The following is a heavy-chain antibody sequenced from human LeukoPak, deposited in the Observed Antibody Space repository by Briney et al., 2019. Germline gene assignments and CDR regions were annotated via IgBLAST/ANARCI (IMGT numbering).Heavy chain of an antibody. CDR3: ARWGIAAAGTGGDWFDP. CDR1: GYTFTGYG. V-gene: IGHV1-18*01. Sequence: ASVKVSCKASGYTFTGYGISWVRQAPGQGLEWMGWISAYNGNTNYAQKLQGRVTMTTDTSTSTAYMELRSLRSDDTAVYYRARWGIAAAGTGGDWFDPWGQGTLVTVSS. D-gene: IGHD6-13*01. CDR2: ISAYNGNT. J-gene: IGHJ5*02.